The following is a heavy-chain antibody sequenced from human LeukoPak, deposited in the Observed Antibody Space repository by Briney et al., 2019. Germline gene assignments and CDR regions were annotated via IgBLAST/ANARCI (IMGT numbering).Heavy chain of an antibody. CDR1: GFTFSSYS. D-gene: IGHD5-12*01. CDR3: ARDQVDIVATTPDY. CDR2: ISSSSTI. Sequence: GGSLRLSCAASGFTFSSYSMNWVRQAPGKGLEWVSYISSSSTIYYADSVKGRFTISRDDAKNSLYLQMNSLRAEDTAVYYCARDQVDIVATTPDYWGQGTLVTVSS. V-gene: IGHV3-48*04. J-gene: IGHJ4*02.